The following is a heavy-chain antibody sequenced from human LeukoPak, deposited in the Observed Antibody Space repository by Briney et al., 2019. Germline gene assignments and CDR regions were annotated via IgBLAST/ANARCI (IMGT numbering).Heavy chain of an antibody. D-gene: IGHD3-10*01. J-gene: IGHJ4*02. Sequence: GGSLRLSCSASGFNFSSYAMYWVRQAPGKGLEYVSGISGNGGSTYHADAVKGRFTISRDNSKNTLNLQMNSLRADDTAIYYCARGGEFSYGQMEFWGLGTLVTASS. V-gene: IGHV3-64*04. CDR1: GFNFSSYA. CDR3: ARGGEFSYGQMEF. CDR2: ISGNGGST.